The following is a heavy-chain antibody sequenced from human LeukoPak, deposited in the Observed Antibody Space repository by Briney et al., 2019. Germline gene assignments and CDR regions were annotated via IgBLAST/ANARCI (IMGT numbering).Heavy chain of an antibody. V-gene: IGHV4-34*01. CDR1: GGSFSGYY. D-gene: IGHD5-24*01. CDR3: ARGYNTYMDV. J-gene: IGHJ6*03. CDR2: INHSGST. Sequence: SETLSLTCAVYGGSFSGYYWSWIRQPPGKGLEWIGEINHSGSTNYNPSLKSRVTISVDTSKNQFSLKLSFVTAADTAVYYCARGYNTYMDVWGKGTTVTVSS.